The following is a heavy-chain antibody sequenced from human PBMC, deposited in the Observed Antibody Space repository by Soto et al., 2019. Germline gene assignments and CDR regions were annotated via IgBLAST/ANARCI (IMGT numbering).Heavy chain of an antibody. Sequence: EVQLLESGGGLVQPGGSLRLSCAASGFTFSSYAMSWVRQAPGKGLEWVSAISGSGGSTYYADSVKGRFTISRDNSKNTLYLQMNSLRAEDTAVYYCAKGRGYCSITSCYVGRDYWGQGTLVTVSS. J-gene: IGHJ4*02. D-gene: IGHD2-2*01. CDR3: AKGRGYCSITSCYVGRDY. V-gene: IGHV3-23*01. CDR2: ISGSGGST. CDR1: GFTFSSYA.